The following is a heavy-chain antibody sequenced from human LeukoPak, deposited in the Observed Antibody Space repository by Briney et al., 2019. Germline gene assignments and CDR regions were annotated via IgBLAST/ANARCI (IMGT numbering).Heavy chain of an antibody. CDR2: IYYGGST. Sequence: PSETLSLTCTVSGGSISRSSYYWGWIRQTPGKGPEWIGSIYYGGSTYYNPSLKSRVTISVDTSKNQFSLKLSSVTAADTAVYYCARGASSSGSYYYYYYGMDVWGQGTTVTVSS. CDR3: ARGASSSGSYYYYYYGMDV. J-gene: IGHJ6*02. CDR1: GGSISRSSYY. V-gene: IGHV4-39*07. D-gene: IGHD3-10*01.